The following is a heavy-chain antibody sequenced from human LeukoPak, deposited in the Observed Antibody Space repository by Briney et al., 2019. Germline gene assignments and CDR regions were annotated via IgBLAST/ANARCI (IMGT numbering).Heavy chain of an antibody. J-gene: IGHJ4*02. CDR3: ASSTPYSYDSSVYHNPPHSDY. V-gene: IGHV3-21*06. D-gene: IGHD3-22*01. Sequence: PGGSLRLSCAASGFTFSSYSMDWVRQAPGKGLEWVSSISSSSDYIYYADSVKGRFTISRDNAKNSLYLQMNSLRAEDTAVYYCASSTPYSYDSSVYHNPPHSDYWGQGTLVTVSS. CDR1: GFTFSSYS. CDR2: ISSSSDYI.